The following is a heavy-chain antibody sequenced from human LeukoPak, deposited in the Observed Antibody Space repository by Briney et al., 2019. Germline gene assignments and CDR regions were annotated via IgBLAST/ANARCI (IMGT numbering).Heavy chain of an antibody. Sequence: GGSLRLSCAASGFTFSSNAMNWVRRAPGKGPEWVSYVGSRGRTIYYADSVRGRFTISRDNANNSLYLQMNSLRAEDTALYYCARDFGLFVFDFWGQGTMVTVSS. CDR2: VGSRGRTI. CDR3: ARDFGLFVFDF. V-gene: IGHV3-48*03. J-gene: IGHJ3*01. CDR1: GFTFSSNA. D-gene: IGHD3-10*01.